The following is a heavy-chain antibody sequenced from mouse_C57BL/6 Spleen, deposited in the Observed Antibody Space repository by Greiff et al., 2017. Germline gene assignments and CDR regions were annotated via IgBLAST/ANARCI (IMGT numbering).Heavy chain of an antibody. Sequence: QVQLQQSGAELAKPGASVKLSCKASGYTFTSYWMHWVKQRPGQGLEWIGYINPSSGYTKYNQKFKDKATLTADKSSSTAYMQLISLTYEDSGVYYCARYYAGSGYGDVWGTGTSVTVAS. V-gene: IGHV1-7*01. CDR2: INPSSGYT. CDR1: GYTFTSYW. J-gene: IGHJ1*03. CDR3: ARYYAGSGYGDV. D-gene: IGHD1-1*01.